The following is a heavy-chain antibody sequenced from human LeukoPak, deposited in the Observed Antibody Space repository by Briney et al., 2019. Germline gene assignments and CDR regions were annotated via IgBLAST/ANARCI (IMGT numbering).Heavy chain of an antibody. J-gene: IGHJ4*02. V-gene: IGHV3-7*01. Sequence: GGSLTLSCTVSGFTFSSYWMTWVRQVPGKGLQWVANINQDGREKYYMDSMKGRLNISRDNTENSVFLQLTSLRPEDTGIYFCAKGRDYGDFWVQETLVAVSS. CDR1: GFTFSSYW. CDR2: INQDGREK. CDR3: AKGRDYGDF.